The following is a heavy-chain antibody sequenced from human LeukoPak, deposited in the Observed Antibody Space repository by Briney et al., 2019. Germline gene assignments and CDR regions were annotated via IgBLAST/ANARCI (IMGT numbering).Heavy chain of an antibody. CDR1: GFTFSSYA. D-gene: IGHD5-18*01. Sequence: GGSLRLSCAASGFTFSSYAMSWVRQAPGKGLEWVSSISSSSGYIYYADSVKGRFTISRDNAKNSLYLQMNSLRAEDTAVYYCARSGGYSYGFDAFDIWGQGTMVTVSS. CDR3: ARSGGYSYGFDAFDI. CDR2: ISSSSGYI. J-gene: IGHJ3*02. V-gene: IGHV3-21*01.